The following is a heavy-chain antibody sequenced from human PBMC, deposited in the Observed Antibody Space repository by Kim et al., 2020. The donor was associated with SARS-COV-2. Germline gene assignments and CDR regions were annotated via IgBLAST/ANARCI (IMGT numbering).Heavy chain of an antibody. CDR2: INPSGGST. Sequence: ASVKVSCKASGYTFTSYYMHWVRQAPGQGLEWMGIINPSGGSTSYAQKFQGRVTMTRDTSTSTVYMELSSLRSEDTAVYYCARSYCSSTSCHNDKYYFDYWGQGTLVTVSS. J-gene: IGHJ4*02. CDR1: GYTFTSYY. CDR3: ARSYCSSTSCHNDKYYFDY. D-gene: IGHD2-2*01. V-gene: IGHV1-46*01.